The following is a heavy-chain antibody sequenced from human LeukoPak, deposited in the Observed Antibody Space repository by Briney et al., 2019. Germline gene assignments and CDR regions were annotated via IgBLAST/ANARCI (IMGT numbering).Heavy chain of an antibody. J-gene: IGHJ5*02. CDR1: GFTFSSYS. D-gene: IGHD6-13*01. CDR2: ISSSSSYI. CDR3: ARDTPIAAAKALDP. V-gene: IGHV3-21*01. Sequence: GGSLRLSCAASGFTFSSYSMNWVRQAPGKGLEWVSSISSSSSYIYYADSVKGRFTISRDNAKNSLYLQMNSLRAEDTAVYYCARDTPIAAAKALDPWGQGTLVTVSS.